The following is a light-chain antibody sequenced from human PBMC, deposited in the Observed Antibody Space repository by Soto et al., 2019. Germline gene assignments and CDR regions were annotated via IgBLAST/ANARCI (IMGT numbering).Light chain of an antibody. CDR1: QSISSY. V-gene: IGKV1-39*01. CDR2: AAS. J-gene: IGKJ1*01. CDR3: QQSYSTPRT. Sequence: DIQMTQPPSSLSASVGDRVTITCRASQSISSYLNWYQQKPGKAPKLLIYAASSLQSGVPSRFSGSGSGTDFTLTISSLQPEDFATYYCQQSYSTPRTFGQVTKVEIK.